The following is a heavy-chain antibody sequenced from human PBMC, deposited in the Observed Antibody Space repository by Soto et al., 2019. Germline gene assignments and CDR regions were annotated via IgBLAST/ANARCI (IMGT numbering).Heavy chain of an antibody. CDR3: AYFAGRSETDDL. V-gene: IGHV3-23*01. Sequence: GGSLRLSCAASGFTFSSYAMSWVRQAPGKGLEWVSAISGSGGSTYYADSVKSRFTISRDNSKNTLYLQMNSLRVKDTAISICAYFAGRSETDDLCGQGLLVNVYS. D-gene: IGHD1-1*01. CDR1: GFTFSSYA. J-gene: IGHJ4*02. CDR2: ISGSGGST.